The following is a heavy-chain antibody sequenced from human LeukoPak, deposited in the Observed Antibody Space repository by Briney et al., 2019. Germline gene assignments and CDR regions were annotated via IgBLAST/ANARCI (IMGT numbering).Heavy chain of an antibody. CDR2: ISSSSSTI. CDR3: AREAGYIDY. D-gene: IGHD6-13*01. CDR1: GFTFSSYS. V-gene: IGHV3-48*01. Sequence: PGGSLRLSCAASGFTFSSYSMNWVRQAPGKGLEWVAYISSSSSTIYYADSVEGRFTNSRDNAKNSLYLQMNNLRAEDTAVYYCAREAGYIDYWGQGTLVTVSS. J-gene: IGHJ4*02.